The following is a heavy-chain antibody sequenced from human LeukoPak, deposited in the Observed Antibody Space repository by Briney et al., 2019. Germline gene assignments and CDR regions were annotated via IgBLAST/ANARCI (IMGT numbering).Heavy chain of an antibody. CDR3: ARDRYHDSSAPDFDY. CDR2: ISYDGSNK. J-gene: IGHJ4*02. V-gene: IGHV3-30-3*01. D-gene: IGHD3-22*01. CDR1: GFTFSSYA. Sequence: PGGSLRLSCAASGFTFSSYAMHWVRQAPGKGLEWVAVISYDGSNKYYADSVKGRFTISRDNSKNTLYLQMNSLRAEDTAVYYCARDRYHDSSAPDFDYWGQGTLVTVSS.